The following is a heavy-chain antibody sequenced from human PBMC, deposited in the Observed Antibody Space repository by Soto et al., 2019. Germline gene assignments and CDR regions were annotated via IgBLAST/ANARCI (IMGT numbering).Heavy chain of an antibody. V-gene: IGHV3-9*01. CDR1: GFTFDVYA. D-gene: IGHD6-6*01. Sequence: EVQLVESGGGLVQPGRSLRLSCAASGFTFDVYAMHWVRQAPGKGLEWVSGISWNSGSIGYADSVKGRFTISRDNAKNSLYLQMNSLRAEDTALYYCAKDSARIAALTTIDYWGQGTLVTVSS. CDR2: ISWNSGSI. J-gene: IGHJ4*02. CDR3: AKDSARIAALTTIDY.